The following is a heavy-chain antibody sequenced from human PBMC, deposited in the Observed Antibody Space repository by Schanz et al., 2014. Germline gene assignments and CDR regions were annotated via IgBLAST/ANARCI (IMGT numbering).Heavy chain of an antibody. CDR2: ISAYNGNT. Sequence: QVQLVQSGAEVKKPGASVKVSCKASGYTFTSYGINWVRQAPGQGLEWMGWISAYNGNTNYAQKLQGRVTMTTDTYTGTAYMELRSLRSDDTALYYCTRGGYSYALSAFDIWGQGTRVTVSS. D-gene: IGHD5-18*01. J-gene: IGHJ3*02. V-gene: IGHV1-18*01. CDR3: TRGGYSYALSAFDI. CDR1: GYTFTSYG.